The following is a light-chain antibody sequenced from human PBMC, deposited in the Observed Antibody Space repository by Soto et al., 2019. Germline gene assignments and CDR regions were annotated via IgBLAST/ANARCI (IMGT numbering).Light chain of an antibody. J-gene: IGKJ5*01. Sequence: DIQLTQSPSFLSASVGDRVTITCRASQGISSYLAWYQQKPGKAPKLLIYGASTLQSGVPSRFSGSGSGTEFTLTISSLQPEDFATYYCQQLNSYSTFGQGTRLEIK. CDR3: QQLNSYST. CDR1: QGISSY. V-gene: IGKV1-9*01. CDR2: GAS.